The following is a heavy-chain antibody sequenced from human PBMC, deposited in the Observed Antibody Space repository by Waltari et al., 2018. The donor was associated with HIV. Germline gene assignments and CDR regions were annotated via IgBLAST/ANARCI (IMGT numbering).Heavy chain of an antibody. D-gene: IGHD3-10*01. CDR3: ATDYITMVRGVNGLDY. CDR2: FDPEDGET. CDR1: GYTLTDLS. J-gene: IGHJ4*02. Sequence: QVQLVQSGAEAKKPGASVKVSCKVSGYTLTDLSMHWVRQAPGKGLEWMGGFDPEDGETIYAQKFQGRVTMTEDTSTDTAYMELSSLRSEDTAVYYCATDYITMVRGVNGLDYWGQGTLVTVSS. V-gene: IGHV1-24*01.